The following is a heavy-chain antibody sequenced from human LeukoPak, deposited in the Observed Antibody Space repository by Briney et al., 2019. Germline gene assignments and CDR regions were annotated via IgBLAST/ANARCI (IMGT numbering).Heavy chain of an antibody. J-gene: IGHJ4*02. CDR2: ITNSGGTT. V-gene: IGHV3-23*01. CDR3: ARDRRYCSGGSCYSTYYFDY. D-gene: IGHD2-15*01. Sequence: GGSLRLSCAASGFTFSSYAMSWVRQAPGKGLEWVSAITNSGGTTYYADSVKGRFTISRDNSKNTLYLQMNSLRAEDTAVYYCARDRRYCSGGSCYSTYYFDYWGQGTLVTVSS. CDR1: GFTFSSYA.